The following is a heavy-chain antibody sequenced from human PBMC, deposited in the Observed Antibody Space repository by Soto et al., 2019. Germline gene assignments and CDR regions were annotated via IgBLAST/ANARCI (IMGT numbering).Heavy chain of an antibody. CDR2: ISYDGSNK. CDR1: GFTFSSYA. CDR3: AREWWESYYYYYGMDV. J-gene: IGHJ6*02. D-gene: IGHD1-26*01. V-gene: IGHV3-30-3*01. Sequence: GSLRLSCAASGFTFSSYAMHWVRQAPGKGLEWVAVISYDGSNKYYADSVKGRFTISRDNSKNTLYLQMNSLRAEDTAVYYCAREWWESYYYYYGMDVWGQGTTVTVSS.